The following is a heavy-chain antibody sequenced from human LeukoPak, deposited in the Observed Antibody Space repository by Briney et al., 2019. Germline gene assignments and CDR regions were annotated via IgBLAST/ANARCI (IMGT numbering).Heavy chain of an antibody. CDR2: ISYDGSNK. D-gene: IGHD5-24*01. J-gene: IGHJ4*02. Sequence: PGGSLRLSCAASGFTFSSYAMHWVRQAPGKGLEWVAVISYDGSNKYYADSVKGRFTISRDRSKNTLYLQMNSLRPEDTAVYYCTNGPSKDGYNYSFDYWGQGTLVTVSP. CDR3: TNGPSKDGYNYSFDY. V-gene: IGHV3-30*04. CDR1: GFTFSSYA.